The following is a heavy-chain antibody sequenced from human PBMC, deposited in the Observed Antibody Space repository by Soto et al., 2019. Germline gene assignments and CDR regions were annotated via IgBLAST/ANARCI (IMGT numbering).Heavy chain of an antibody. CDR2: INHSGST. Sequence: SETLSLTCAVYGGSFSGYYWSWIRQPPGKGLEWIGEINHSGSTNYNPSIKSRVTISVDTSKNQFSLKLSSVTAADTAVYYCARRREYSSSAGHWFDPWGQGTLVTVSS. J-gene: IGHJ5*02. CDR3: ARRREYSSSAGHWFDP. D-gene: IGHD6-6*01. V-gene: IGHV4-34*01. CDR1: GGSFSGYY.